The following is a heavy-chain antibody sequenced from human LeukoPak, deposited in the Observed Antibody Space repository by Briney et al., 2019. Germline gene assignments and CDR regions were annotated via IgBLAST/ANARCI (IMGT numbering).Heavy chain of an antibody. V-gene: IGHV1-46*01. D-gene: IGHD5-18*01. Sequence: ASVKVSCKASGYTFTSYYIHWVRQAPGRGLEWMGIVNPNFGSTSYAQKFQGRVTMTSDMSTSTVYMELSSLRFDDTAIYYCAREGAVATAMLSLDYWGQGALVTVSS. CDR3: AREGAVATAMLSLDY. J-gene: IGHJ4*02. CDR2: VNPNFGST. CDR1: GYTFTSYY.